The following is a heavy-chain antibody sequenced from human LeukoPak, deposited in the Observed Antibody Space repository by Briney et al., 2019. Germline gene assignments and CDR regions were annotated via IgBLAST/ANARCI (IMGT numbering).Heavy chain of an antibody. CDR3: AKSLLPMVRGVTPEYYFDY. CDR2: ISGSGGST. Sequence: GGTLRLSCAASGFTFSSYGMSWVRQAPGKGLEWVSAISGSGGSTYYADSVKGRFTISRDNSKNTLYLQMNSPRAEGTAVYYSAKSLLPMVRGVTPEYYFDYWGQGTLVTVSS. J-gene: IGHJ4*02. D-gene: IGHD3-10*01. CDR1: GFTFSSYG. V-gene: IGHV3-23*01.